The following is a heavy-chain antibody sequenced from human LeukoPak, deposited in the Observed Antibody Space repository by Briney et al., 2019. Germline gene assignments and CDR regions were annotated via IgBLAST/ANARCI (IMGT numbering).Heavy chain of an antibody. J-gene: IGHJ4*02. Sequence: GGSLRLSCAASGFTVSSNYMSWVRQAPGKGLEWVGRIASKTDGGTTDYAAPVKGRFTISRDDSKNTLFLQMNSLKTEDTAVYYCTTGIRGDCGQGTLVTVSS. CDR3: TTGIRGD. V-gene: IGHV3-15*04. CDR1: GFTVSSNY. CDR2: IASKTDGGTT.